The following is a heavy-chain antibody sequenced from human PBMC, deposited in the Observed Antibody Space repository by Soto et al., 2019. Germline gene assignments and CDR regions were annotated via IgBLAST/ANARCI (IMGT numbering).Heavy chain of an antibody. V-gene: IGHV1-18*01. D-gene: IGHD2-15*01. CDR1: GFTFTSYG. Sequence: ASVKVSCKASGFTFTSYGISWVRQAPGQRLERMGWISAYNGNTNYAQKLQGRVTMTTDTSTSTAYMELRSLRSDDTAVYHCAIHRLGYCSGGSCYSPYYFDYWGQGTLVTVSS. CDR2: ISAYNGNT. CDR3: AIHRLGYCSGGSCYSPYYFDY. J-gene: IGHJ4*02.